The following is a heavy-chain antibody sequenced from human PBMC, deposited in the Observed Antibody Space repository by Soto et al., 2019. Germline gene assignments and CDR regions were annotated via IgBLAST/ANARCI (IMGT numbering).Heavy chain of an antibody. CDR2: INHSGST. Sequence: QVQLQQWGAGLLKPSETLSLTSAVYGGSFSGYYWSWIRQPPGKGLEWIGEINHSGSTNYNPSLKGRVTLAVDTSKNQSSLKLSSVTAADTAVYSCARGKVVRGSYVTLDYWGQGTLVTVSS. J-gene: IGHJ4*02. CDR3: ARGKVVRGSYVTLDY. D-gene: IGHD3-10*01. CDR1: GGSFSGYY. V-gene: IGHV4-34*01.